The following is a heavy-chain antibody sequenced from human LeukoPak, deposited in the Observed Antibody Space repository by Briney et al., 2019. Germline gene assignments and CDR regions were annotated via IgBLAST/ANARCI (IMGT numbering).Heavy chain of an antibody. D-gene: IGHD3-22*01. J-gene: IGHJ3*02. CDR1: GGSFSGYY. CDR3: AGPTSVYYYDSSGYYSGAFDI. CDR2: INHSGST. Sequence: SETLSLTCAVCGGSFSGYYWSWIRQPPGKGLEWIGEINHSGSTNYNPSLKSRVTISVDTSKNQFSLKLSSVTAADTAVYYCAGPTSVYYYDSSGYYSGAFDIWGQGTMVTVSS. V-gene: IGHV4-34*01.